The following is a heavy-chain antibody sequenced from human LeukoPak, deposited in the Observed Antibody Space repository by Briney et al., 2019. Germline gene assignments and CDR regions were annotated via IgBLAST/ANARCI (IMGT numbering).Heavy chain of an antibody. J-gene: IGHJ3*02. CDR3: ARHYHYGSGRYTPFDI. Sequence: SETLSLTCTVSGGSFSSSSYYWGWLRQPPGKGLEWIVSIFYGGNTFYNPSLKSRVTISEDTSKNQFSLKLSSVTAADTAMYFWARHYHYGSGRYTPFDIWGQGTMVTVSS. CDR1: GGSFSSSSYY. D-gene: IGHD3-10*01. CDR2: IFYGGNT. V-gene: IGHV4-39*01.